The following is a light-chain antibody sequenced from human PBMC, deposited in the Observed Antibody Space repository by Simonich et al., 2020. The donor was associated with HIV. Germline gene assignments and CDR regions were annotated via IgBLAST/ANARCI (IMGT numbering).Light chain of an antibody. CDR3: CSYAGSYTWV. CDR1: SSDVGGYNY. Sequence: QSALTQPAPVSGSPGRSITIPCTGTSSDVGGYNYFSWYQQPPGKAPKLMIYAVRKRPSGVPGLFSGSKSGNTASLTISGLQAEDDSDYYCCSYAGSYTWVFDGGTKLTVL. CDR2: AVR. J-gene: IGLJ3*02. V-gene: IGLV2-11*01.